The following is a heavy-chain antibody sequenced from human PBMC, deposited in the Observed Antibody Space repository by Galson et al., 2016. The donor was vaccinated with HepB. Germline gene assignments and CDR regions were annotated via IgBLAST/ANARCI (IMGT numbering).Heavy chain of an antibody. CDR2: INLPGSA. J-gene: IGHJ3*02. CDR3: ARSDCSSTSCYGNDPFDI. CDR1: GGSLSGYY. Sequence: SETLSLTCAVSGGSLSGYYWSWLRQPPGKGLEWIGEINLPGSANYNPSLKSRVTISIDTSKNQFSLKLSSVTAADTAVYYCARSDCSSTSCYGNDPFDIWGQGTMVTVSS. V-gene: IGHV4-34*01. D-gene: IGHD2-2*01.